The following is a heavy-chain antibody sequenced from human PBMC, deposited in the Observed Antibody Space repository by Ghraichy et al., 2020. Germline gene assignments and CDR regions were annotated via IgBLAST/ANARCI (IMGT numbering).Heavy chain of an antibody. CDR2: VYYSGNS. CDR3: ARGHYYYYYMDL. CDR1: GASLNSTPHY. Sequence: SQTLSLTCIVSGASLNSTPHYWNWVRQHPGKGLEWIGNVYYSGNSYYNPSLKSRAAISVDTSNIQFSLQLNSVTAADAAVYYCARGHYYYYYMDLWGEGTTVSVSS. V-gene: IGHV4-31*03. J-gene: IGHJ6*03.